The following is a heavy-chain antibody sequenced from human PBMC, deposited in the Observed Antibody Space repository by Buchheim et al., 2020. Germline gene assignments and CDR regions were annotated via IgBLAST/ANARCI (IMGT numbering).Heavy chain of an antibody. D-gene: IGHD3-3*01. CDR1: GGSISSYY. CDR3: ARDRSITFFGVVTDPDAFDI. CDR2: IYYSGST. V-gene: IGHV4-59*01. Sequence: QVQLQESGPGLVKPSETLSLTCTVSGGSISSYYWSWIRQPPGKGLEWIGYIYYSGSTNYNPSLKSRVTISVDTSKNQLSLKLSSVTAADTAVYYCARDRSITFFGVVTDPDAFDIWGQGT. J-gene: IGHJ3*02.